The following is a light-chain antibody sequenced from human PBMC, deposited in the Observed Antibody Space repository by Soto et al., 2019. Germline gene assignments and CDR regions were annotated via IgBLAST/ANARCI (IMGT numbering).Light chain of an antibody. CDR2: GAS. V-gene: IGKV3-15*01. J-gene: IGKJ4*01. Sequence: ELVLTQSPSTLSLSPGERAPLSSRASQSVSSNLAWYQQKPGQAPSLLIYGASTRATGTPARFSGSGSGTEFTLTISSLQSEDFAVYYCQQYIRWPLTFGGGTKVDIK. CDR1: QSVSSN. CDR3: QQYIRWPLT.